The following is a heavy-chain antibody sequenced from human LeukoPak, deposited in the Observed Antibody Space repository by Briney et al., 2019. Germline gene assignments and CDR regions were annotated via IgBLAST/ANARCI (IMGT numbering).Heavy chain of an antibody. CDR1: GFTFSSYG. Sequence: PGRSLRLSCAASGFTFSSYGMHWVRQAPGKGLEWVAVIWYDGSNKYYADSVKGRFIISRDNSKNTLYLQMNSLRAEDTAVYYCARSGRSGWYPYWGQGTLVTVSS. J-gene: IGHJ4*02. D-gene: IGHD6-19*01. V-gene: IGHV3-33*01. CDR3: ARSGRSGWYPY. CDR2: IWYDGSNK.